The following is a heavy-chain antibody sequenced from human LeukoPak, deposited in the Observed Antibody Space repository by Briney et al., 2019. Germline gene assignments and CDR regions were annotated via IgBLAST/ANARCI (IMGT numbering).Heavy chain of an antibody. D-gene: IGHD3-10*01. CDR3: ATGGGYFYDY. CDR1: GYAFTRYN. V-gene: IGHV1-2*02. J-gene: IGHJ4*02. CDR2: INPDSGAT. Sequence: ASVKVSCKASGYAFTRYNFHLVRQAPAQGLEWMGWINPDSGATNYAQKFQGRVTMTWDTSISTAYMELNSLRSDDTAVYYCATGGGYFYDYWGQGTLVTVSS.